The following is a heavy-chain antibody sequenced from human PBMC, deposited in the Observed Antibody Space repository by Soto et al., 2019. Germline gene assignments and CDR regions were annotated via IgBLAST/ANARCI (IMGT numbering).Heavy chain of an antibody. V-gene: IGHV4-61*01. D-gene: IGHD6-6*01. Sequence: SETLSLTCTASGGSVSSGSYYWSWIRQPPGKGLEWIGYIYYSGSTNYNPSLKSRVTISVDTSKNQFSLKLSSVTAADTAVYYCARDVEDSSSSFFDYWGQGTLVTVSS. CDR2: IYYSGST. CDR1: GGSVSSGSYY. CDR3: ARDVEDSSSSFFDY. J-gene: IGHJ4*02.